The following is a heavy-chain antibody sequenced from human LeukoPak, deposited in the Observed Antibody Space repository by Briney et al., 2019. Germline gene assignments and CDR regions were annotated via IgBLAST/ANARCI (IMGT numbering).Heavy chain of an antibody. CDR2: INTDGSST. Sequence: GGSLRLSCAASGFTFSSYWMHWVRQAPGKGLVWVSRINTDGSSTSYADSVKGRFTISRDNAKNTLYLQMNSLRAEDTAVYYCARDIGPSIFGVVTSDFDYWGRGTLVTVSS. CDR3: ARDIGPSIFGVVTSDFDY. J-gene: IGHJ4*02. CDR1: GFTFSSYW. V-gene: IGHV3-74*01. D-gene: IGHD3-3*01.